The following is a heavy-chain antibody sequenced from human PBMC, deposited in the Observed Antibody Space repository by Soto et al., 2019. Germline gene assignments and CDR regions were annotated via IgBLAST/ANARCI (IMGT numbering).Heavy chain of an antibody. D-gene: IGHD6-19*01. CDR1: GGSISVSSYY. V-gene: IGHV4-39*01. CDR3: ARPSSVKYYYYYMDV. CDR2: IYYSGST. J-gene: IGHJ6*03. Sequence: SETLSLTCTVSGGSISVSSYYWGWILHPPGKGLEWIGSIYYSGSTYYNPSLKSRVAISVDTSKNQFSLKLSSVTAADTAVYYCARPSSVKYYYYYMDVWGKGTTVTVSS.